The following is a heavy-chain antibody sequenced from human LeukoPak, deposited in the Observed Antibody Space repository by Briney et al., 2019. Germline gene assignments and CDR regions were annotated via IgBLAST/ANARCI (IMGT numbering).Heavy chain of an antibody. CDR3: ARGYDSSGYYPYYFDY. CDR2: IYYSGST. Sequence: SETLSLTCTVSGGSIRSSTSYWGWIRRPPGKGLEWIGSIYYSGSTYYNPSLTGRVTIPVDTSKNQFSLKLTSVTAADTAVYYCARGYDSSGYYPYYFDYWGQGTLVTVSS. J-gene: IGHJ4*02. CDR1: GGSIRSSTSY. V-gene: IGHV4-39*01. D-gene: IGHD3-22*01.